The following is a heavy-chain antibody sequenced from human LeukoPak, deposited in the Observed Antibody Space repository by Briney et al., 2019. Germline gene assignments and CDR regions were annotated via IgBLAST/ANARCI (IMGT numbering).Heavy chain of an antibody. D-gene: IGHD1-26*01. CDR2: ISSGGSGI. J-gene: IGHJ4*02. CDR1: GFTFSSYA. Sequence: AGGSLRLSCAPSGFTFSSYAMSWVRQAPGKGLEWVSGISSGGSGIYYADSVKGRFTISRDNSKNTLNLQMNSLRVEDTAVYYCAKKGLVGATDLRAFDYWGQGTLVTVSS. V-gene: IGHV3-23*03. CDR3: AKKGLVGATDLRAFDY.